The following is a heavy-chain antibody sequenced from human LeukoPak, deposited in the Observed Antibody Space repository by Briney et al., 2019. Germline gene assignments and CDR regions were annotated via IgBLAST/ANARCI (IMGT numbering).Heavy chain of an antibody. J-gene: IGHJ4*02. Sequence: PSETLSLTCTVSGGSVSSGSYYWSGIRQPPGKGLEWIGYIYDSGSTNYNPSLKSRVTISVDTSKNQFSLKLSSVTAADTAVYYCARDPSGYFNYWGQGTLVTVSS. D-gene: IGHD3-22*01. V-gene: IGHV4-61*01. CDR1: GGSVSSGSYY. CDR2: IYDSGST. CDR3: ARDPSGYFNY.